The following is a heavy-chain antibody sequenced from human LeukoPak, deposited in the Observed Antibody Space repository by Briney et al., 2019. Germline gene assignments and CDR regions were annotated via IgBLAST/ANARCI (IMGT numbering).Heavy chain of an antibody. V-gene: IGHV3-30*18. J-gene: IGHJ5*02. CDR1: GFTFSSYG. CDR3: AKDGSREDYYYPSEPNWFDP. Sequence: PGRSLRLSCAASGFTFSSYGMHWVRQAPGKGLEWVAVISYDGSNKYYADSVKGRFTISRDNSKNTLYLQVNSLRAEDTAVYYCAKDGSREDYYYPSEPNWFDPWGQGTLVTVSS. D-gene: IGHD3-10*01. CDR2: ISYDGSNK.